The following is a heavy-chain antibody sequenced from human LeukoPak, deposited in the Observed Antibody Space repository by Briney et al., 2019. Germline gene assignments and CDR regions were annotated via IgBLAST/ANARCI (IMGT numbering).Heavy chain of an antibody. CDR2: ISSSSSTI. Sequence: PGGSLRLSCAASGFTFSSYGMHWVRQAPGKGLEWVSYISSSSSTIYYADSVKGRFTISRDSAKNSVYLQMNSLRDEDTAVYYCARRAVTGSNYFDYWGQGSLVTVSS. J-gene: IGHJ4*02. CDR3: ARRAVTGSNYFDY. CDR1: GFTFSSYG. V-gene: IGHV3-48*02. D-gene: IGHD6-19*01.